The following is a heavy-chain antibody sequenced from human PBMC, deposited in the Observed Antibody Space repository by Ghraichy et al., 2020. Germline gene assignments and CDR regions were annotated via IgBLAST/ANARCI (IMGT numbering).Heavy chain of an antibody. V-gene: IGHV1-2*04. CDR1: GYTFTGYY. CDR3: ARDSRRRGYSYGQMYNWFDP. J-gene: IGHJ5*02. CDR2: INPNSGGT. Sequence: ASVKVSCKASGYTFTGYYMHWVRQAPGQGLEWMGWINPNSGGTNYAQKFQGWVTMTRDTSISTAYMELSRLRSDDTAVYYCARDSRRRGYSYGQMYNWFDPWGQGTLVTVSS. D-gene: IGHD5-18*01.